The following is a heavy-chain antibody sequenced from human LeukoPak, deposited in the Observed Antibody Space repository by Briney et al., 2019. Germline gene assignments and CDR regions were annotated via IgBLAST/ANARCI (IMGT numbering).Heavy chain of an antibody. Sequence: GGSLRLSCAASGFTFSSYWMHWVRQAPGKGLVWVSRINSDGSSTSYADSVKGRFTISRDNAKNTLYLQMNSLRAEDTAVYYCARKYCSSTSCYEGWFDPWGQGTLVTVSP. CDR2: INSDGSST. CDR1: GFTFSSYW. CDR3: ARKYCSSTSCYEGWFDP. J-gene: IGHJ5*02. V-gene: IGHV3-74*01. D-gene: IGHD2-2*01.